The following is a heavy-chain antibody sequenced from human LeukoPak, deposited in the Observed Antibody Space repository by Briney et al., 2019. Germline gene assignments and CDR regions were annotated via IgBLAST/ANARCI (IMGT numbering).Heavy chain of an antibody. CDR1: GGSISSSSYY. Sequence: SETLSLTCTVSGGSISSSSYYWGWIRQPPGKGLEWIGEINHSGSTNYNPSLKSRVTISVDTSKNQFSLKLSSVTAADTAVYYCARGYSYYYYYYGMDVWGQGTTVTVSS. J-gene: IGHJ6*02. V-gene: IGHV4-39*07. CDR2: INHSGST. D-gene: IGHD2-2*02. CDR3: ARGYSYYYYYYGMDV.